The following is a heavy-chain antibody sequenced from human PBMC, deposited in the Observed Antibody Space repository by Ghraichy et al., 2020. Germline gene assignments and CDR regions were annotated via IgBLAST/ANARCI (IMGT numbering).Heavy chain of an antibody. V-gene: IGHV3-74*01. D-gene: IGHD3-3*01. CDR2: INSDGSST. CDR3: ARDRPLYYDFWSGYPYYYYGMDV. J-gene: IGHJ6*02. Sequence: LSLTCAASGFTFSSYWMHWVRQAPGKGLVWVSRINSDGSSTSYADSVKGRFTISRDNAKNTLYLQMNSLRAEDTAVYYCARDRPLYYDFWSGYPYYYYGMDVWGQGTTVTVSS. CDR1: GFTFSSYW.